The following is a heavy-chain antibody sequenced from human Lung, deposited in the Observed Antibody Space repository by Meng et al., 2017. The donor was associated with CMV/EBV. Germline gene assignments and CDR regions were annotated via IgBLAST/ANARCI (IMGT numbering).Heavy chain of an antibody. D-gene: IGHD6-19*01. V-gene: IGHV4-4*02. J-gene: IGHJ4*02. Sequence: VQLQEAGPGVVTPSGTLSPSCAVSGGASRSSNCWSWVRQPPGKGLEWIGEIYYSGSTNYNPSLKSRVTISADKSKNQFSLKLSSVTAADTAVYYCASFPPPGKQWLVTDYWGQGTLVTVSS. CDR3: ASFPPPGKQWLVTDY. CDR2: IYYSGST. CDR1: GGASRSSNC.